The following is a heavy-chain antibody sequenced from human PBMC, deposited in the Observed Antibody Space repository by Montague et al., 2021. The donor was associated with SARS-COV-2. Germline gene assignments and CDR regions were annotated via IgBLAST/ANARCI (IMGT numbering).Heavy chain of an antibody. CDR1: GGSFSGFY. CDR2: MNHSGST. V-gene: IGHV4-34*01. Sequence: SETLSLTCAVYGGSFSGFYWSWIRQPPGKGLEWIGEMNHSGSTNYNPSLKSRVTISVDTSKNQFSLKLSSVTAADTAVYYCARGVTYYDILTGYYKGNYYYGTDVWGQGTTVTVSS. J-gene: IGHJ6*02. CDR3: ARGVTYYDILTGYYKGNYYYGTDV. D-gene: IGHD3-9*01.